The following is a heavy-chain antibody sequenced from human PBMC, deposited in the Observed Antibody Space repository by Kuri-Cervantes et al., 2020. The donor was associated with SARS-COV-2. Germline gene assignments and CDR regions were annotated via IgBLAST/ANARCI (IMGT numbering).Heavy chain of an antibody. J-gene: IGHJ4*02. Sequence: GGSLRLSCAASGFTFSGSAMHWVRQASGKGLEWVGRIRSKANSYATAYAASVKGRFTISRDDSKNTAYLQMNSLRAEDTAVYYCAKDALPTYYYDSSGSSLDYWGQGTLVTVSS. CDR2: IRSKANSYAT. D-gene: IGHD3-22*01. CDR1: GFTFSGSA. V-gene: IGHV3-73*01. CDR3: AKDALPTYYYDSSGSSLDY.